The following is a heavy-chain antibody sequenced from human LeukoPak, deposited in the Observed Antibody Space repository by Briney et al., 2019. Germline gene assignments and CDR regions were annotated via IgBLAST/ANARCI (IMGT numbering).Heavy chain of an antibody. CDR3: ARWVVVVPAARYNWFDP. CDR1: GGTFSSYA. D-gene: IGHD2-2*01. V-gene: IGHV1-69*13. J-gene: IGHJ5*02. Sequence: SVKLSCKASGGTFSSYAISWVRQAPGQGLEWMGGIIPIFGTAKYAQKFQGRVTITADESTSTAYMELSSLRSEDTAVYYCARWVVVVPAARYNWFDPWGQGTLVTVSS. CDR2: IIPIFGTA.